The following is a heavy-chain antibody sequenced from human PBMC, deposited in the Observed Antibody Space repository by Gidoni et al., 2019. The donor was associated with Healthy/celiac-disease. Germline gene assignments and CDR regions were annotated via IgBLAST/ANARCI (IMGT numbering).Heavy chain of an antibody. CDR1: GGSISSSSYY. V-gene: IGHV4-39*01. J-gene: IGHJ4*02. CDR2: VCYSGST. D-gene: IGHD3-10*01. Sequence: LQLQEPAPGLVKPPEPLPSTSTVLGGSISSSSYYWGWIRQPPGKGLEWIGSVCYSGSTYYNPTLKSRVTISVDTSTVQFSLKLSSVTAADTAVYYCARPRGYYGSVSYYDYWGQGTLVTVSS. CDR3: ARPRGYYGSVSYYDY.